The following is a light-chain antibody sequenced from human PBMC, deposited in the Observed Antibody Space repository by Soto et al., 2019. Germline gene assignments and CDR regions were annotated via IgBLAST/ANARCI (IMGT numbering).Light chain of an antibody. CDR3: SSFVDGSSYV. V-gene: IGLV2-8*01. CDR1: SSDVGAFNY. CDR2: EVD. J-gene: IGLJ1*01. Sequence: QSALTQPPSASGSPGQSVTISCTGTSSDVGAFNYVSWYQRHPGKVPKFMIYEVDKRPSGVHDRFSGSKSGNTAYLTISGLQAEDEAEYFCSSFVDGSSYVFGTGTKLTVL.